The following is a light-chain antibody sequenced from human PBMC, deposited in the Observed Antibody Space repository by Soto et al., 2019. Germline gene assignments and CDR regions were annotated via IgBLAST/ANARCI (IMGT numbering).Light chain of an antibody. J-gene: IGKJ1*01. CDR3: QQYDNLPRT. CDR1: QDISNY. V-gene: IGKV1-33*01. CDR2: DAS. Sequence: DIQMTQSPSSLSASVDRVTITCQASQDISNYLNWYQQKPGKAPKLLIYDASNLETGVPSRFSGSGSGTDFTFTISSLQPEDIATYYCQQYDNLPRTFGQGTKVEIK.